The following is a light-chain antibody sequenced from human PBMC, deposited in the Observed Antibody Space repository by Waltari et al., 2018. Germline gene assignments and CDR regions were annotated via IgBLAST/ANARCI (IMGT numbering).Light chain of an antibody. V-gene: IGLV3-10*01. CDR1: ALPKKY. CDR3: YSTDTSGNHVV. J-gene: IGLJ2*01. Sequence: SYELTQPPSVSVSPGQTARITCSGDALPKKYAYWYQPKSGQAPVLVIYEDNKRPSGIPERFSGSSSGTMATLTISGAQVEDEADYYCYSTDTSGNHVVFGGGTKLTVL. CDR2: EDN.